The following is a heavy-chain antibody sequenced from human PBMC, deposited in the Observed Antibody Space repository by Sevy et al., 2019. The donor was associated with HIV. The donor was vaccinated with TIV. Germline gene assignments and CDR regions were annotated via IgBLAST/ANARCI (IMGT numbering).Heavy chain of an antibody. V-gene: IGHV3-23*01. D-gene: IGHD2-8*01. CDR1: GFAFYDYS. Sequence: GGSVRLSCAASGFAFYDYSMSWIRQAPGKGLEWVATLSFGCGKINYADSVKGRITISRDNSKNSFYLQMDNLRVEDTALYYCAREGCTRPHDYWGQGTRVTVSS. J-gene: IGHJ4*02. CDR2: LSFGCGKI. CDR3: AREGCTRPHDY.